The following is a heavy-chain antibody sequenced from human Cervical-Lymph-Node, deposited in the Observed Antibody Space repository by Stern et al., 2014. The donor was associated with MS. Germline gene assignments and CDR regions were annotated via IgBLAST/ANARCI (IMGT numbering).Heavy chain of an antibody. CDR3: AREGGNSAEYFQH. J-gene: IGHJ1*01. CDR2: IWYDGSNR. CDR1: GFTFSSSG. Sequence: VHLVESGGGVVQPGRSLRLSCAASGFTFSSSGMHWVRQAPGKGLEWLAIIWYDGSNRYYADSVKGRFTISRDNSKNTLYLQMNSLRAEDTAVYYCAREGGNSAEYFQHWGQGTLVTVSS. V-gene: IGHV3-33*01. D-gene: IGHD4-23*01.